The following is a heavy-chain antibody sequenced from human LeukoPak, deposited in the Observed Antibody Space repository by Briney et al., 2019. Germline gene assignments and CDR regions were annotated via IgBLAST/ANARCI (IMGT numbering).Heavy chain of an antibody. CDR1: GYTFTGYD. CDR3: ARASGGDTMIVVVTNFDY. V-gene: IGHV1-8*01. D-gene: IGHD3-22*01. CDR2: MNPNSGNT. J-gene: IGHJ4*02. Sequence: ASVKVSCKASGYTFTGYDINWVRQATGQGLEWMGWMNPNSGNTGYAQKFQGRVTMTRNTSISTAYMELSSLRSEDTAVYYCARASGGDTMIVVVTNFDYWGQGTLVTVSS.